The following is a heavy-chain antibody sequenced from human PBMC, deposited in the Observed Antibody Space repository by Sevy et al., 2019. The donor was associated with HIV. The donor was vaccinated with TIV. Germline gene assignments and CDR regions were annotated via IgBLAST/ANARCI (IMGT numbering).Heavy chain of an antibody. CDR2: IYPGDSEI. J-gene: IGHJ6*02. D-gene: IGHD3-10*01. Sequence: GESLKISCKGSGYTFTNHWIGWVRQVPGRGLEWVGVIYPGDSEITYSPSFQGRVTMSADKSTSTAYVEGASLEASDKPPAPSSHGGETMAADKATRTAYGEWASLKASDTAIYFCGRHDGPPGTYSYHNYAMDVWGRGTTVTVSS. CDR1: GYTFTNHW. V-gene: IGHV5-51*01. CDR3: SHGGETMAADKATRTAYGEWASLKASDTAIYFCGRHDGPPGTYSYHNYAMDV.